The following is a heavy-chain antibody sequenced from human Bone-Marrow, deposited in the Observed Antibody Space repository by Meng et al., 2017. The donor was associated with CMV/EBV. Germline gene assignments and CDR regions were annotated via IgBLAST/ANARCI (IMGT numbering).Heavy chain of an antibody. D-gene: IGHD2-8*02. J-gene: IGHJ4*02. CDR2: IRYDGSNR. CDR3: AKDRFGLATGEEPE. Sequence: GESLKISCAVAGFTFRSYGMHWFRQTPGKGLEWVAFIRYDGSNRNYGDSGKGRFTISRDNSKNTLYLQMNSLRDEDTGIYYCAKDRFGLATGEEPEWGQGTQVTVSS. CDR1: GFTFRSYG. V-gene: IGHV3-30*02.